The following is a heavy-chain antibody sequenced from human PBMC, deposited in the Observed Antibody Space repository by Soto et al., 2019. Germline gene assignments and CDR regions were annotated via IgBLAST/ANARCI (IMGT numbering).Heavy chain of an antibody. CDR2: ISYDGSNK. CDR3: ARDGTVTDYYYYGMDV. J-gene: IGHJ6*02. CDR1: GFTFSSYA. Sequence: GGSLRLSCAASGFTFSSYAMHWVRQAPGKGLEWVAVISYDGSNKYYADSVKGRFTISRDNSKNTLYLQMNSLRAEDTAVYYCARDGTVTDYYYYGMDVWGQGTTVTVSS. D-gene: IGHD4-17*01. V-gene: IGHV3-30-3*01.